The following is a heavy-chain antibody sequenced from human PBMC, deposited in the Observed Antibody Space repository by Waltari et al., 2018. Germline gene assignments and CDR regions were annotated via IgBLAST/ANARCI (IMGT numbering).Heavy chain of an antibody. CDR3: ARAEGIAAAGTGPDAFDI. V-gene: IGHV4-59*11. Sequence: QVQLQESGPGLVKPSETLSLTCTVSGGSISSHYWSWIRQPPGKGLEWIGYISFSASTNSNPSLKSRVTISVDTSKNQFSLKLSSVTAADTAVYYCARAEGIAAAGTGPDAFDIWGQGTMVTVSS. CDR2: ISFSAST. CDR1: GGSISSHY. D-gene: IGHD6-13*01. J-gene: IGHJ3*02.